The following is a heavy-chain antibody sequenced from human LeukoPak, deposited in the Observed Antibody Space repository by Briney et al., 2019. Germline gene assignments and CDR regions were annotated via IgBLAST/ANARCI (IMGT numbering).Heavy chain of an antibody. CDR1: GFTFSIYS. D-gene: IGHD6-13*01. J-gene: IGHJ6*02. CDR2: ISSSSSTI. Sequence: GGSLRLSCAASGFTFSIYSMNWVRQAPGKGLEWVSYISSSSSTIYYADSVKGRFTISRDNAKNSLYLQMNSLRAEDTAVYYCARDLGMRAAAGTYYYYYYGMDVWGQGTTVTVSS. V-gene: IGHV3-48*04. CDR3: ARDLGMRAAAGTYYYYYYGMDV.